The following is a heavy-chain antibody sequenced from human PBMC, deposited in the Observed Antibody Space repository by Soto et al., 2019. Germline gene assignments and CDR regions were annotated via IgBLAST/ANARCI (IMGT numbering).Heavy chain of an antibody. CDR1: CYTLTSNG. CDR2: ISAYNGNT. Sequence: GAPVKGSFKAPCYTLTSNGISWGRPAPGQRHEWMGWISAYNGNTNYARKLQGRVTMTTDTSTSTAYMELRSLRSDDTAVYYCAREAIYCSGGSCYSTRAFDIWGQGTMVTVS. CDR3: AREAIYCSGGSCYSTRAFDI. D-gene: IGHD2-15*01. V-gene: IGHV1-18*01. J-gene: IGHJ3*02.